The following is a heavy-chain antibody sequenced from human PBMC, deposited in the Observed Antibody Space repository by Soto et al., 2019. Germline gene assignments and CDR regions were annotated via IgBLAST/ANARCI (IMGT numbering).Heavy chain of an antibody. V-gene: IGHV1-69*01. CDR1: GGTFSSYA. D-gene: IGHD2-15*01. Sequence: QVQLVQSGAEVKKPGSSVKVSCKASGGTFSSYAISWVRQAPGQGLEWMGGIIPIFGTANYAQKFQGRVTITADESTSTAYKELSSLRSEDTAVYYCAEGSDIVVVVAATKGYYYYGMDVWGQGTTVTVSS. CDR2: IIPIFGTA. J-gene: IGHJ6*02. CDR3: AEGSDIVVVVAATKGYYYYGMDV.